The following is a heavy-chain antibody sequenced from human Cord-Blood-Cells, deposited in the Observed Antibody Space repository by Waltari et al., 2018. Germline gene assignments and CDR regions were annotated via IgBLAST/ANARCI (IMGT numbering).Heavy chain of an antibody. CDR1: GFTFSSYS. CDR3: ARNDYDDSSGYYLDAFDI. CDR2: IISSRGTK. Sequence: EVQLVESGGGLVQPGGSLSLSCAASGFTFSSYSMNWVRLAPGKGLDGVSYIISSRGTKYYADSVKGRFTISRDNAKNALYLQMNSLRAENTAVYYCARNDYDDSSGYYLDAFDIWGQGTMVTVSS. D-gene: IGHD3-22*01. V-gene: IGHV3-48*01. J-gene: IGHJ3*02.